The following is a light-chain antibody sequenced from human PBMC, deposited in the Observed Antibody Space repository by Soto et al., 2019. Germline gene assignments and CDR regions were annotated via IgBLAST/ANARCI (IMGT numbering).Light chain of an antibody. CDR1: SSNIGSNF. J-gene: IGLJ2*01. Sequence: QSVLTQPPSVSAAPGQKVTISCSGSSSNIGSNFVSWYQQLPGTAPKLLIYDNNGRPSGIPDRFSGSKSGTSATLGITGLQTGDEADYYCGTWDGSLSAVVFGGGTKVTVL. V-gene: IGLV1-51*01. CDR3: GTWDGSLSAVV. CDR2: DNN.